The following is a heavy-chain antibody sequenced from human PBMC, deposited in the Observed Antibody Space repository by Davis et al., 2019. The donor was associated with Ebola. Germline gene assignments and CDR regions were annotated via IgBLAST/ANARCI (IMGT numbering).Heavy chain of an antibody. CDR1: GFTFSTYA. CDR2: ISGDGDRA. J-gene: IGHJ4*02. CDR3: AKGGSWHDY. Sequence: GESLKISCAASGFTFSTYAMTWIRQVPGKGPEWVSVISGDGDRAYYADSVKGRFTISRDNSKMTLYLQMDSLRAEDAAVYYCAKGGSWHDYWGQGTLVTVSS. D-gene: IGHD2-15*01. V-gene: IGHV3-23*01.